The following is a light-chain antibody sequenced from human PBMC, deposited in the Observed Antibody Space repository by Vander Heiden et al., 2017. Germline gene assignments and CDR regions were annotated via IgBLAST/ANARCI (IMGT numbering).Light chain of an antibody. CDR2: DAS. J-gene: IGKJ4*01. Sequence: AIQLTQSPSSLSASVGDRVTITCRASQGISSALAWYQQKPGKAPKLLIYDASSLESGVPSRFSGSGYGTDFTLTISSLQPEDFAPYYCQQRNSYPQLTFGGGTKVEIK. V-gene: IGKV1-13*02. CDR3: QQRNSYPQLT. CDR1: QGISSA.